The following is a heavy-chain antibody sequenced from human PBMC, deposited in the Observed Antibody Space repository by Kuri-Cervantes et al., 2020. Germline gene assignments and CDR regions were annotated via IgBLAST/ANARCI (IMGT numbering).Heavy chain of an antibody. CDR2: ISAYNGNT. J-gene: IGHJ4*02. CDR1: GYTFTSYG. V-gene: IGHV1-18*01. D-gene: IGHD3-3*01. CDR3: ARDRFLEWLWFYDY. Sequence: ASVKVSCKASGYTFTSYGIGWVRQAPGQGLEWMGWISAYNGNTNYAQKLQGRVTMTTDTSTSTAYMELRSLRSDDTAVYYCARDRFLEWLWFYDYWGQGTLVTVSS.